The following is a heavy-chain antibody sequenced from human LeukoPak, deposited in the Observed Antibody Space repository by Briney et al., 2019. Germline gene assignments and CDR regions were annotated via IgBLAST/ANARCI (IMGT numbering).Heavy chain of an antibody. J-gene: IGHJ4*02. CDR1: GFTFDDYA. V-gene: IGHV3-43D*03. D-gene: IGHD7-27*01. Sequence: PGGSLRLSCAASGFTFDDYAMHWVRQAPGKGLEWVSLISWDGGSTYYADSVKGRFTISRDNSKNSLYLQMNSLRAEDTALYYCAKDVNWGGRGYFDYWGQGTLVTVSS. CDR2: ISWDGGST. CDR3: AKDVNWGGRGYFDY.